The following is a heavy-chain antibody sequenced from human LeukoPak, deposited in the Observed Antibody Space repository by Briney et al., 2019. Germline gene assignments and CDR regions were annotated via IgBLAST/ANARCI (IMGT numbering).Heavy chain of an antibody. CDR2: IWSGGSIA. D-gene: IGHD6-25*01. J-gene: IGHJ4*02. CDR3: TRVATAGTWTDY. V-gene: IGHV3-33*03. CDR1: GFTFSDYG. Sequence: PGRSLRPSCAASGFTFSDYGMQWVRQAPGKGLECLSVIWSGGSIADYAESVRGRFTISRDNSKNTVYLQMNSLRAEDTAIYFCTRVATAGTWTDYWGQGTLVTVSS.